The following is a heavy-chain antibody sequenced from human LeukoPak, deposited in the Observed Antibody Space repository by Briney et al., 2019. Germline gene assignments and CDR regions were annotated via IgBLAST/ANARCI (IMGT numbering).Heavy chain of an antibody. V-gene: IGHV2-5*02. D-gene: IGHD2/OR15-2a*01. CDR2: IYWDHDK. CDR1: GFFLSTHEAG. J-gene: IGHJ5*02. CDR3: VHRLPLLQPQRSAWTGVFGFDP. Sequence: SGPTLVKPTQTLTLTCTFSGFFLSTHEAGVGWIRQPPEKSLEWLGVIYWDHDKQYSPSLKSRLAITKATSKNQVVLTMTNMDPVDTATYYCVHRLPLLQPQRSAWTGVFGFDPWGQGTLVTVSS.